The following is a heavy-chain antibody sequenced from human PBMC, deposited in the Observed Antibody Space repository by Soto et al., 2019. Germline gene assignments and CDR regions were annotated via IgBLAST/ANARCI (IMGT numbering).Heavy chain of an antibody. CDR3: ARLRRLNWFDP. D-gene: IGHD1-1*01. CDR1: CGSISSSSYY. Sequence: SETLSLTCTFSCGSISSSSYYWGWIRQPPGKGLEWIGSIYYSGSTYYNPSLKSRVTISVDTSKNQFSLKLSSVTAADAAVYYCARLRRLNWFDPWGQGTLVTVSS. CDR2: IYYSGST. V-gene: IGHV4-39*01. J-gene: IGHJ5*02.